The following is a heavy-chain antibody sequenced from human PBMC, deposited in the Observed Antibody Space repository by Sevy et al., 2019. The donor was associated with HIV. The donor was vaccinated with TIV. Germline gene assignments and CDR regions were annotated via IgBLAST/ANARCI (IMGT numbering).Heavy chain of an antibody. CDR1: GFTFDDYA. V-gene: IGHV3-30-3*01. D-gene: IGHD3-10*01. CDR3: ARGGTYYGSGTFSASDY. J-gene: IGHJ4*02. Sequence: GGSLRLSCAASGFTFDDYAMHWVRQAPDKGLEWVAVISYDGDNRSYGDSVKGRFTISRDNSKNTLFLQMNSLRVEDTAVYYCARGGTYYGSGTFSASDYWGQGTLVTVSS. CDR2: ISYDGDNR.